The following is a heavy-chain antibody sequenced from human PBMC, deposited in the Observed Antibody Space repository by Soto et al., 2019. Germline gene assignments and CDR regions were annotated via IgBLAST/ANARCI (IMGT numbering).Heavy chain of an antibody. Sequence: LCLTCTVSGGSISSYYGSWIRQPPGKGLEWIGYIYYSGSTNYNPSLKSRVTISVDTSKNQFSLKLSSVTAADTAVYYCARVILTTGTWFDPWGQGTLVTVSS. D-gene: IGHD4-17*01. CDR1: GGSISSYY. V-gene: IGHV4-59*01. J-gene: IGHJ5*02. CDR3: ARVILTTGTWFDP. CDR2: IYYSGST.